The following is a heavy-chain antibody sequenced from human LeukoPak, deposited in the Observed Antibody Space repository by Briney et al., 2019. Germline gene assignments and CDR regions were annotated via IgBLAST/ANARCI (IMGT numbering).Heavy chain of an antibody. J-gene: IGHJ4*02. D-gene: IGHD3-10*01. V-gene: IGHV1-2*02. CDR1: GYTFTGYH. CDR2: INPNSGGT. Sequence: ASVKVSCKASGYTFTGYHMHWVRQAPGQGLEWMGWINPNSGGTNYAQKFQGRVTMTRDTSISTAYMELSRLRSDDTAVYYCARDGVVYGSGSYYHPGIDYRGQGTLVTVSS. CDR3: ARDGVVYGSGSYYHPGIDY.